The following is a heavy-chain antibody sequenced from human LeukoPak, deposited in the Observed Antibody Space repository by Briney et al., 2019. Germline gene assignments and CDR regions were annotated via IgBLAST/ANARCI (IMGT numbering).Heavy chain of an antibody. CDR2: INHNGST. V-gene: IGHV4-34*01. CDR3: ARVSGYCPNGVCRFDY. Sequence: SETLSLTCAVYGGSLSGYYWSWIRQSPGKGLEWIGEINHNGSTNYNPSLKSRVTISGDTSKNQFSLNLSSVTAADTAVYYCARVSGYCPNGVCRFDYWGQGTLVTVSS. J-gene: IGHJ4*02. D-gene: IGHD2-8*01. CDR1: GGSLSGYY.